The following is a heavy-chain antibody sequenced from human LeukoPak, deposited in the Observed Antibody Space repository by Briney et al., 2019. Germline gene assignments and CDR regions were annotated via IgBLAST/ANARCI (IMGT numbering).Heavy chain of an antibody. V-gene: IGHV1-2*02. Sequence: VASVKVSCKASGYTFTGYYMHWVRQAPGQGLEWMGWINPNSGGTNYAQKFQGRVTMTRDTSISTAYMELSRLRSDDTAVYYCARVSLYGDYLNWFDPWGQGTLVTVSS. J-gene: IGHJ5*02. D-gene: IGHD4-17*01. CDR1: GYTFTGYY. CDR3: ARVSLYGDYLNWFDP. CDR2: INPNSGGT.